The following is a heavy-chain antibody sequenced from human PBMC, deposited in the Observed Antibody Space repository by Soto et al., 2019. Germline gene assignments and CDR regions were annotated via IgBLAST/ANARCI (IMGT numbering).Heavy chain of an antibody. CDR2: ITSTGSST. V-gene: IGHV3-23*01. CDR3: AKGAEGYVVSSLDF. D-gene: IGHD5-12*01. CDR1: GFTFSNYA. Sequence: EVQLLESGGGFVQPGGSLRLSCAASGFTFSNYAMTWVRQAPGKGLEWVSAITSTGSSTYYADSVKGRFTISRDNCKNTLCLQVNCLRAVDTAVYYCAKGAEGYVVSSLDFWGQGNLVSVSS. J-gene: IGHJ4*02.